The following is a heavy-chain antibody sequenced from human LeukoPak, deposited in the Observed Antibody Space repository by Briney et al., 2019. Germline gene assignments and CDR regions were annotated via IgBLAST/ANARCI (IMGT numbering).Heavy chain of an antibody. V-gene: IGHV1-46*01. J-gene: IGHJ4*02. D-gene: IGHD2-8*01. CDR1: GYTFTSYY. Sequence: ASVKVSCKASGYTFTSYYMHWVRQAPGQGLEWMGIINPSGGSTSYAQKFQGRVTMTRDTSKNQFSLKLSSVTAADTAVYYCARGGNKVYAIWETSFDYWGQGTLVTVSS. CDR2: INPSGGST. CDR3: ARGGNKVYAIWETSFDY.